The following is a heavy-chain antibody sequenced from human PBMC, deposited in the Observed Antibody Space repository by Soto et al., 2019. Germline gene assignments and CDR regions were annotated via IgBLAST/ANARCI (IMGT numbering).Heavy chain of an antibody. J-gene: IGHJ4*02. D-gene: IGHD2-2*02. CDR1: GFTFSSYE. CDR3: AREAPRYCSSTSCYNFDY. V-gene: IGHV3-48*03. CDR2: ISSSGRTI. Sequence: GGSLRLSCAASGFTFSSYEMNWVRQAPGKGLEWVSYISSSGRTIYYADSVKGRFTISRDNAKNSLYLQMNSLRAEDTAVYYCAREAPRYCSSTSCYNFDYWGQGTLVTVSS.